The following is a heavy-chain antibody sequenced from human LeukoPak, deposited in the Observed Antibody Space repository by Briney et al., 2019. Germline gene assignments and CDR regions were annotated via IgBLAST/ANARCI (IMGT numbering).Heavy chain of an antibody. CDR3: AKGGYSSGWYYFDY. V-gene: IGHV3-23*01. CDR2: ISGSGGST. CDR1: GFTFSSYG. D-gene: IGHD6-19*01. Sequence: GGSLRLSCAASGFTFSSYGMHWVRQAPGKGLEWVSAISGSGGSTYYADSVKGRFTISRDNSKNTLYLQMNSLRAEDTAVYYCAKGGYSSGWYYFDYWGQGTLVTVSS. J-gene: IGHJ4*02.